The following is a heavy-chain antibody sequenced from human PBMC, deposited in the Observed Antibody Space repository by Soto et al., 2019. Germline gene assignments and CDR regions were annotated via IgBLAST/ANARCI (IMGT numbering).Heavy chain of an antibody. Sequence: QVQLVQSGAELKKPGASVKVACKASGYKLTTYFIHWVRQAPGQGLEWMGMIHPSGDTGYAQKFRGRVTMTIVTSTSTAYMELRNLTSEYNAVYFSVRGYCTTSPCSGDFQFWGQGTLVTVSS. V-gene: IGHV1-46*01. CDR3: VRGYCTTSPCSGDFQF. CDR1: GYKLTTYF. CDR2: IHPSGDT. J-gene: IGHJ1*01. D-gene: IGHD2-15*01.